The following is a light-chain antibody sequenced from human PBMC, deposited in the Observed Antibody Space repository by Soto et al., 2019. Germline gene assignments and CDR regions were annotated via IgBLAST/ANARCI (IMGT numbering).Light chain of an antibody. CDR1: QSVSSSY. CDR3: QQSGNSPLT. Sequence: EIVLTQSPGTLSLSPGGRATLSCRASQSVSSSYLAWYQQKPGQAPRLLIYGASSRATGIQDRFSASGSGTDFSLTISRLEPEDFAVYYCQQSGNSPLTFGGGTKVEIK. V-gene: IGKV3-20*01. CDR2: GAS. J-gene: IGKJ4*01.